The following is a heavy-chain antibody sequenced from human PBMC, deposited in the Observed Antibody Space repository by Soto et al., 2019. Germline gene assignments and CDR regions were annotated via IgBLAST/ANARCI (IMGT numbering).Heavy chain of an antibody. CDR2: IYYSGST. D-gene: IGHD2-15*01. J-gene: IGHJ5*02. CDR3: ARVGYCSGGSCSPRFDP. V-gene: IGHV4-31*03. Sequence: QVQLQESGPGLVKASQTLSLTCTVSGGSISSGGYYWSWILQHPGKGLEWIGYIYYSGSTYYNPSLKSGFTISVDTSKNQFALKLSSLTAAETSVYYCARVGYCSGGSCSPRFDPWGQGTLVTVSS. CDR1: GGSISSGGYY.